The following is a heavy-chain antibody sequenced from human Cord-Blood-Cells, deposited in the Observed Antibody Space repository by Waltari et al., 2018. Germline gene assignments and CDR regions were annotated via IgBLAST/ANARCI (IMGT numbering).Heavy chain of an antibody. CDR3: AREEGSSGMYYFDY. V-gene: IGHV1-69*01. D-gene: IGHD6-25*01. CDR2: ISPIFGTA. Sequence: VQRVQSEAEVKMPGSSVKVSCKDSGGTFSSYAISWVRQAPGQGLEWMGGISPIFGTANYAQKFQGRVTITADESTSTAYMELSSLRSEDTAVYYCAREEGSSGMYYFDYWGQGTLVTVSS. CDR1: GGTFSSYA. J-gene: IGHJ4*02.